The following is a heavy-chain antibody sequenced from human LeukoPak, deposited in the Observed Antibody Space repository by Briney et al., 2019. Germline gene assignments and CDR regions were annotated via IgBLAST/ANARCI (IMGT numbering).Heavy chain of an antibody. CDR2: MNPNSGGT. CDR3: AGDEYSSSWSWFYP. V-gene: IGHV1-2*02. Sequence: GASVKVSCKASGYTFTCYYMHWVGQAPGQGGEWMGWMNPNSGGTNYAQKFQGRVTMNRDTSISTAYMELSRLRSHDTAVYYCAGDEYSSSWSWFYPWGQGTLVTVSS. CDR1: GYTFTCYY. J-gene: IGHJ5*02. D-gene: IGHD6-13*01.